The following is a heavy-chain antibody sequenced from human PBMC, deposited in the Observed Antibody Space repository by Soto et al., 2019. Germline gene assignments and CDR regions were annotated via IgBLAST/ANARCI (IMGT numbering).Heavy chain of an antibody. CDR3: ATRSGGGGAFDF. CDR2: IGISGDT. V-gene: IGHV3-13*01. Sequence: QTGGSLRLSCEASGFTFSKFDMHWVRQPTGKGLEWVSTIGISGDTYYAVSVKGRFTISRDNAKNSLSLQMNSLSAEDTAVYYCATRSGGGGAFDFWGQGTMVTVSS. D-gene: IGHD3-10*01. J-gene: IGHJ3*01. CDR1: GFTFSKFD.